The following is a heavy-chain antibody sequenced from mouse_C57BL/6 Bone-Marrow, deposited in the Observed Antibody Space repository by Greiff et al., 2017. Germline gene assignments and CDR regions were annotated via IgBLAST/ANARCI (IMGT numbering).Heavy chain of an antibody. Sequence: VKLMESGAELARPGASVKLSCKASGYTFTSYGISWVKQRTGQGLEWIGEIYPRSGNTYYNEKFKGKATLTADKSSSTAYMELRSLTSEDSAVYVCARWGYDGYYDYAMDYWGQGTSVTVSS. CDR3: ARWGYDGYYDYAMDY. CDR2: IYPRSGNT. CDR1: GYTFTSYG. V-gene: IGHV1-81*01. D-gene: IGHD2-3*01. J-gene: IGHJ4*01.